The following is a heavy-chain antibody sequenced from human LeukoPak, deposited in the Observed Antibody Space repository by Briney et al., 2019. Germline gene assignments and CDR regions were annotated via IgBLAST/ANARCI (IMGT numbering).Heavy chain of an antibody. CDR2: ISAYNGNT. V-gene: IGHV1-18*01. CDR3: ARDPRGLYCSGGSCREAPPDY. J-gene: IGHJ4*02. D-gene: IGHD2-15*01. Sequence: ASVKVSCKASGCTFTSYGISWVRQAPGQGLEWMGWISAYNGNTNYAQKLQGRVTMTTDTSTSTAYMELRSLRSDDTAVYYCARDPRGLYCSGGSCREAPPDYWGQGTLVTVSS. CDR1: GCTFTSYG.